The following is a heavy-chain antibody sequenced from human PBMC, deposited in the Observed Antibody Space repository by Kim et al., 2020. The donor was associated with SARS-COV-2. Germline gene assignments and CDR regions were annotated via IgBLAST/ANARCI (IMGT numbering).Heavy chain of an antibody. J-gene: IGHJ6*02. CDR2: IYYSGST. D-gene: IGHD3-10*01. Sequence: SETLSLTCTVSGGSISSYYWSWIRQPPGKGLEWIGYIYYSGSTNYNPSLKSRVTISVDTSKNQFSLKLSSVTAADTAVYYCARDVRHYYGSGSYYNLPYYGMDVWGQGTTVTVSS. CDR1: GGSISSYY. V-gene: IGHV4-59*01. CDR3: ARDVRHYYGSGSYYNLPYYGMDV.